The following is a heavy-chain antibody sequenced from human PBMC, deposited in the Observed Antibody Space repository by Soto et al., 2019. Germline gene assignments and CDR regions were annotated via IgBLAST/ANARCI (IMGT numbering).Heavy chain of an antibody. J-gene: IGHJ5*02. Sequence: PSETLSLTCTVSGGSINSSSYYWGWIRQPPGKGLEWIGSIYYSGSAYYNPSLKSRVTISVDTSKNQFSLKLSSVTAADTAVYYCARGNWNDGAYIWGSYRYHRNNWFDPWGQGTLVTVSS. CDR3: ARGNWNDGAYIWGSYRYHRNNWFDP. D-gene: IGHD3-16*02. CDR1: GGSINSSSYY. V-gene: IGHV4-39*01. CDR2: IYYSGSA.